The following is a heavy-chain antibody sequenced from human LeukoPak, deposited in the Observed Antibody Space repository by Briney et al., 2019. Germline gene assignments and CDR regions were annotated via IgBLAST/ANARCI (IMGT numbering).Heavy chain of an antibody. Sequence: PSETLSLTCAVYGGSFSGYYWSWIRQPPGKGLEWIGEINHSGSTNYNPSLKSRVTISVDTSKNQFSLKLSSVTAADTAVYYCATGREYMVRGVMIVSYFDYWGQGTLVTVSS. V-gene: IGHV4-34*01. CDR1: GGSFSGYY. CDR2: INHSGST. CDR3: ATGREYMVRGVMIVSYFDY. D-gene: IGHD3-10*01. J-gene: IGHJ4*02.